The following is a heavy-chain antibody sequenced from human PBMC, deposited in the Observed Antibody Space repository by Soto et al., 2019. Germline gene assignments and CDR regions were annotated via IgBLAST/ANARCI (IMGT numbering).Heavy chain of an antibody. CDR3: ARDMTSSDAFDI. CDR2: IYYSGNT. D-gene: IGHD6-6*01. CDR1: GGSISNGGYY. V-gene: IGHV4-31*03. J-gene: IGHJ3*02. Sequence: QVQLQESGPGLVKPSQTLSLTCTVSGGSISNGGYYWNWIRQHPGKGLEWIGYIYYSGNTHYTPSLKSRVAISIDTSKNQFALKLTSVTASDTAVYYCARDMTSSDAFDIWGQGTMVTVSS.